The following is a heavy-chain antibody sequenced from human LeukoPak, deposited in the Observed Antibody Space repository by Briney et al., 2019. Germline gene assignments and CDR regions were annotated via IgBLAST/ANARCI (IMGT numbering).Heavy chain of an antibody. V-gene: IGHV1-2*02. D-gene: IGHD2-21*01. Sequence: ASVKVSCKASGYTFTDYYIHWVRQAPGEEFEWMGWITHKSGATKFAQKFQGRVTLTRDTSIRTVCMELSNLISDDTATYYCVSWAGGNSDVASFDYWGQGTLVTVSS. J-gene: IGHJ4*02. CDR3: VSWAGGNSDVASFDY. CDR1: GYTFTDYY. CDR2: ITHKSGAT.